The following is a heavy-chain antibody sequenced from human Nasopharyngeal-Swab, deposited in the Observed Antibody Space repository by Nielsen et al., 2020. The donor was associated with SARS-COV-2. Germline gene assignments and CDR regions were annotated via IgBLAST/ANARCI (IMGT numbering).Heavy chain of an antibody. CDR2: VYYSGTT. Sequence: SETLSLTCTISGGSISSSSYYWGWIRQPPGKGLEWIANVYYSGTTYYNPSLKSRVTISVDTSKNQFSLKLSSVTAADTAVYYCARGGGSSGWYVAFDIWGQGTMVTVSS. CDR1: GGSISSSSYY. CDR3: ARGGGSSGWYVAFDI. V-gene: IGHV4-39*07. J-gene: IGHJ3*02. D-gene: IGHD6-19*01.